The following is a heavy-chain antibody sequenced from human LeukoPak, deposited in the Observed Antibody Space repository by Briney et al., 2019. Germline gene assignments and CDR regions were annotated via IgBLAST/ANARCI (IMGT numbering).Heavy chain of an antibody. CDR2: HQATESA. J-gene: IGHJ3*01. Sequence: SVTLSLTCTVSGAYINNYYWTWIRQPPAQGLEWIGRHQATESAIYNPSLEGRVTMSLDTSKDQLSLTLTSVTAADAAVYYCASPSSGAAFDVWGQGAVVTVSS. CDR3: ASPSSGAAFDV. D-gene: IGHD3-22*01. V-gene: IGHV4-4*07. CDR1: GAYINNYY.